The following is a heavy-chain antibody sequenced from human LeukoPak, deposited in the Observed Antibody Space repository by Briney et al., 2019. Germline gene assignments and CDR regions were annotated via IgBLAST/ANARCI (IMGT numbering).Heavy chain of an antibody. CDR3: AIDIRYYDSTGGDAFDI. D-gene: IGHD3-22*01. Sequence: SETLSLTCTVSGGSISSYYWSWIRQPPGKGLEWIGYIYYSGSTNYNPSLKSRVTISVDTSKNQFSLKLSSVTAADTAVYYCAIDIRYYDSTGGDAFDIWGQGTMVTVSS. J-gene: IGHJ3*02. V-gene: IGHV4-59*01. CDR1: GGSISSYY. CDR2: IYYSGST.